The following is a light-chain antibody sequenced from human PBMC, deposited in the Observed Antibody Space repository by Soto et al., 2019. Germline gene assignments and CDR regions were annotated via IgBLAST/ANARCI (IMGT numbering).Light chain of an antibody. CDR3: AAWDDSMNGYV. CDR2: NNN. CDR1: SSNIGTNA. V-gene: IGLV1-44*01. Sequence: QSVLTQPPSASGTPGQRVTISCSGGSSNIGTNAVNWYQQLPGTAPKLLIYNNNQRPSGVPDRFSGSKSGTSASLAISGLKYEEEADYYCAAWDDSMNGYVFGVGKKVTVL. J-gene: IGLJ1*01.